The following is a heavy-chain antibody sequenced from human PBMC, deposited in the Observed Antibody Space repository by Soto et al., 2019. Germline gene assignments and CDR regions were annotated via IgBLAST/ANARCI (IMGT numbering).Heavy chain of an antibody. Sequence: SETLSLTCTVSGGSISIYYWSWIRQPPGKGLEWIGYIYYSGSTNYNPSLKSRVTISVDTSKNQFSLKLNSVTAADTAVYYCARDWRDTAMVGRWSRGWFDPWGQGTLVTVSS. J-gene: IGHJ5*02. CDR2: IYYSGST. D-gene: IGHD5-18*01. CDR1: GGSISIYY. V-gene: IGHV4-59*01. CDR3: ARDWRDTAMVGRWSRGWFDP.